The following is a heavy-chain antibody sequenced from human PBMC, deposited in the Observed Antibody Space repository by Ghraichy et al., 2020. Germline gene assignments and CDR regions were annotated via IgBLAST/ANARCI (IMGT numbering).Heavy chain of an antibody. J-gene: IGHJ6*02. Sequence: GGSLRLSCAASGFTFSSYAMHWVRQAPGKGLEWVTVISYDGSNKYYADSVKDRFTISRDNSKNTLYLQMNSLRAEDTAVYYCARDPYSSSWYALRWDYYYYGMDVWGQGTTVTVSS. D-gene: IGHD6-13*01. CDR2: ISYDGSNK. CDR1: GFTFSSYA. CDR3: ARDPYSSSWYALRWDYYYYGMDV. V-gene: IGHV3-30*04.